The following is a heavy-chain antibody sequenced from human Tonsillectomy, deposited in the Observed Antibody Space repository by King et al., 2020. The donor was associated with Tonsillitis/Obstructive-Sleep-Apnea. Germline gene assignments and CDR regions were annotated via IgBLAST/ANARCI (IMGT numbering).Heavy chain of an antibody. V-gene: IGHV1-18*01. J-gene: IGHJ1*01. CDR3: ARDYYDRSGYYHGYFQH. Sequence: QLVQSGAEVKKPGASVKVSCKASGYTFTNYDITWVRQAPGQGLEWMGWSRPYNGDTNYAQKLQGRVTMTSDTSTSTAYMELRSRRSDDTAVYYCARDYYDRSGYYHGYFQHWGQGTLVTVSS. CDR1: GYTFTNYD. CDR2: SRPYNGDT. D-gene: IGHD3-22*01.